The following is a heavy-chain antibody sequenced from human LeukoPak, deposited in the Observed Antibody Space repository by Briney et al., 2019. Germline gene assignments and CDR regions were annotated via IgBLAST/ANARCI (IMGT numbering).Heavy chain of an antibody. CDR1: GGSISSGGYY. D-gene: IGHD3-22*01. V-gene: IGHV4-30-2*01. CDR2: IYYSGST. J-gene: IGHJ4*02. CDR3: ARVIGVEVYYYDSSGYYYFDY. Sequence: SQTLSPTCTVSGGSISSGGYYWSWIRQPPGKGLGWIGYIYYSGSTYYNPSLKSRVTISVDTSKNQFSLKLSSVTAADTAVYYCARVIGVEVYYYDSSGYYYFDYWGQGTLVTVSS.